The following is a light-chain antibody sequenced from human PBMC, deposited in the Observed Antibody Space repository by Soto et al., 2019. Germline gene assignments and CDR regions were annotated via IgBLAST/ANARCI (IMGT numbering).Light chain of an antibody. CDR3: QQYNSYSRDT. CDR2: DAS. J-gene: IGKJ2*01. CDR1: QSISTY. Sequence: DIQMTQSPSTLSASVGDRVTITCRASQSISTYLAWYQQKPGKAPKLLIYDASSLESGVPLRFSGSGSGTEFTLTISSLQPEDFATYYCQQYNSYSRDTFGQGTKLGIK. V-gene: IGKV1-5*01.